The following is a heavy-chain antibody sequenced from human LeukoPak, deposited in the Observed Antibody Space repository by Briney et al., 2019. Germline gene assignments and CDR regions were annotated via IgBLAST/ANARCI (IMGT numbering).Heavy chain of an antibody. Sequence: PSETLSLTCTVSIGSIRSSSYYWGWIRQPPGKGLEWIGSIYYSGNTYYNSYLKSRVTISVDTSKNQFSLKLSSVTAADTDVYYCADRRDGYNYYFDYWGQGTLVTVSS. V-gene: IGHV4-39*01. J-gene: IGHJ4*02. CDR1: IGSIRSSSYY. D-gene: IGHD5-24*01. CDR2: IYYSGNT. CDR3: ADRRDGYNYYFDY.